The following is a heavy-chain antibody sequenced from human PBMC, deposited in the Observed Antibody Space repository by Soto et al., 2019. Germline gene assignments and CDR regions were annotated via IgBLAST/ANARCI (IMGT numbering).Heavy chain of an antibody. Sequence: SETLSLTCTVSGGSISSYYWSWIRQPPGKGLEWIGYIYYSGSTYYNPSLKSRVTISVDTSKNQFSLKLSSVTAADTAVYYCGRDWGSNHYYYYYGMDVWGQGTTVTVSS. CDR1: GGSISSYY. V-gene: IGHV4-30-4*08. J-gene: IGHJ6*02. D-gene: IGHD3-16*01. CDR3: GRDWGSNHYYYYYGMDV. CDR2: IYYSGST.